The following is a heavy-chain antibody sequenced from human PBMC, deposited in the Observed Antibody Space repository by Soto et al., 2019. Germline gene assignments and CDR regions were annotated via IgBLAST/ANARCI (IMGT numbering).Heavy chain of an antibody. V-gene: IGHV4-30-2*01. Sequence: SETLSLTCAVSGGSISSGGYSWSWIRQPPGKGLEWIGYIYHSGSTYYNPSLKSRVTISVDTSKNQFSLKLSPVTAADTAVYYCGELYGWGQGTMVTVSS. CDR2: IYHSGST. J-gene: IGHJ4*02. CDR1: GGSISSGGYS. CDR3: GELYG. D-gene: IGHD3-10*01.